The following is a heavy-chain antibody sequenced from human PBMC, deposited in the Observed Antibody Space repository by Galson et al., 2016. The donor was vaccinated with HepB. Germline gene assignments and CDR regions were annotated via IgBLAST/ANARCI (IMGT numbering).Heavy chain of an antibody. Sequence: LRLSCAASGLTFSSYGMHWVRQAPGKGLEWVAAIQYDGSKKYYADYVKGRFTISRDNSKNTLYLQMNSLRAEDTAVYYCAREIWVGESRDWFDPWGQGTLVTVSS. D-gene: IGHD3-10*01. J-gene: IGHJ5*02. V-gene: IGHV3-33*01. CDR2: IQYDGSKK. CDR1: GLTFSSYG. CDR3: AREIWVGESRDWFDP.